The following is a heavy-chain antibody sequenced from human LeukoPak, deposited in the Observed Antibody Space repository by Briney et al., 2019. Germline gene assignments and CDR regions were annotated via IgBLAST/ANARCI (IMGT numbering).Heavy chain of an antibody. CDR2: IYYSGST. Sequence: RPSETLSLTCTVSGGSISSYYWSWIRQPPGKGLEWIGYIYYSGSTNYKSSLKSRVTISVDTSKNQFSLKLSSVTAADTAVYYCARHGDIVGATTYHWFDPWGQGTLVTVSS. J-gene: IGHJ5*02. CDR1: GGSISSYY. V-gene: IGHV4-59*08. D-gene: IGHD1-26*01. CDR3: ARHGDIVGATTYHWFDP.